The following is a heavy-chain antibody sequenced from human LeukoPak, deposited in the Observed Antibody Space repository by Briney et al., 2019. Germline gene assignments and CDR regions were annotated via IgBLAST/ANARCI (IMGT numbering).Heavy chain of an antibody. Sequence: GGSLRLSCAASGIIFSNYWMHWVRQAPGKGLVWVSRINRDGSSTSYTDSVKGRFTISRDNAKNTLYLQMNSLRAEDTAVYYCAREAHYDFWSGYYEIYFDYWGQGTLVTVSS. J-gene: IGHJ4*02. D-gene: IGHD3-3*01. V-gene: IGHV3-74*01. CDR3: AREAHYDFWSGYYEIYFDY. CDR2: INRDGSST. CDR1: GIIFSNYW.